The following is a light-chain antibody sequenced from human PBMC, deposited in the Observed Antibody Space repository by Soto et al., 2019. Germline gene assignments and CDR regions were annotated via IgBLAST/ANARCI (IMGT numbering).Light chain of an antibody. CDR2: LNSDGSH. CDR3: QTWGTGIHV. J-gene: IGLJ1*01. Sequence: QPVLTQSHSASASLGASVKLTCTLSSAHSSYAIAWHQQQPEKGPRYLMKLNSDGSHSKGDGIPDRFSGSSSGAERYLIISRLQSEDEADYYCQTWGTGIHVFGTGTKLTVL. V-gene: IGLV4-69*01. CDR1: SAHSSYA.